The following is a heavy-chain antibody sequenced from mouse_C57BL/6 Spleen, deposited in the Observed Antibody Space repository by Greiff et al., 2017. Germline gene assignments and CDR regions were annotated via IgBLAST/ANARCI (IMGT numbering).Heavy chain of an antibody. CDR3: TRDDYDSAWFAY. CDR2: IDPETGGT. J-gene: IGHJ3*01. D-gene: IGHD2-4*01. CDR1: GYTFTDYE. Sequence: VQLQQSGAELVRPGASVTLSCKASGYTFTDYEMHWVEQTPVHGLEWIGAIDPETGGTAYNQKFKGKAILTADKSSSTAYMELRSLTSEDSAVYYCTRDDYDSAWFAYWGQGTLVTVSA. V-gene: IGHV1-15*01.